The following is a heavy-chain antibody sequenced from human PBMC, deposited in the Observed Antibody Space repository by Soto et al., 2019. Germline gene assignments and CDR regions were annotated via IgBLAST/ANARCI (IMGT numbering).Heavy chain of an antibody. Sequence: PSETLSLTCTVSVGSISGYYWSWIRQPPGKGLEWVGYIYYSGSTNYNPSLKSRVTMSMDTSKNQFSLKLTSVTAADTAVYYCARDERFGIGGSCYPGAFDIWGQGTMVTVSS. CDR3: ARDERFGIGGSCYPGAFDI. J-gene: IGHJ3*02. CDR1: VGSISGYY. V-gene: IGHV4-59*01. D-gene: IGHD2-15*01. CDR2: IYYSGST.